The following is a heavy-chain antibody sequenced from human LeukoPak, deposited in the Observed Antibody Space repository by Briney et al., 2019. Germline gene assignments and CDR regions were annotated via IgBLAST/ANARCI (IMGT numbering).Heavy chain of an antibody. J-gene: IGHJ4*02. V-gene: IGHV3-30-3*01. CDR1: GFTFSSYA. D-gene: IGHD1-7*01. Sequence: GGSLRLSCAASGFTFSSYAMHWVRQAPGKGLEWVAVISYDGSNKYCADSVKGRFTISRDNSKNTLYLQMNSLRAEDTAVYYCARDRGLYSWNYLLDYWGQGTLVTVSS. CDR2: ISYDGSNK. CDR3: ARDRGLYSWNYLLDY.